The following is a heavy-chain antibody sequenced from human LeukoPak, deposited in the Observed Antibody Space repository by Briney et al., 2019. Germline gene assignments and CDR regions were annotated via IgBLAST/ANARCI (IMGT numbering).Heavy chain of an antibody. CDR1: GGSISSSSYY. CDR2: VYYSGTT. CDR3: VRSYCSSSTCYAVGAFDI. Sequence: SETLSLTCTVSGGSISSSSYYWGWIRQPPGKGLEWIVSVYYSGTTYCNPSLKSRVTISVDTSKNQFSLKLNSVTAADTAVYYCVRSYCSSSTCYAVGAFDIWGQGTMVTVSS. D-gene: IGHD2-2*01. V-gene: IGHV4-39*01. J-gene: IGHJ3*02.